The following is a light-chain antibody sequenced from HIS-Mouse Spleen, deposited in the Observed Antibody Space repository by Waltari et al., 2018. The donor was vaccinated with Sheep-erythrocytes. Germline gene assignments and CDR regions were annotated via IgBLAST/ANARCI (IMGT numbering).Light chain of an antibody. CDR3: SSYAGSNNWV. CDR1: TSDVRGYNY. CDR2: EVS. J-gene: IGLJ3*02. Sequence: QSALTQPPSASGSPGQSVTISFPGPTSDVRGYNYVSWYQQHPGKAPQLMINEVSQRPSGVPDRFSGSKSGNTASLTVSGLQAEDEADYYCSSYAGSNNWVFGGGTKLTVL. V-gene: IGLV2-8*01.